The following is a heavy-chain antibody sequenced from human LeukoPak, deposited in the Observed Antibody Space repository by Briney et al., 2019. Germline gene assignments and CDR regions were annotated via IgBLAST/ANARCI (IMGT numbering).Heavy chain of an antibody. Sequence: PSETLSLTCTVSDCSISSFYWSWIRQPPGKGLEWIGYIYYSGSTNYNPSLKSRVTISVDTSKNQFSLKLSSVLAADTAVYYCARAHSVWTSFDYWGQGTLVTVSS. V-gene: IGHV4-59*01. J-gene: IGHJ4*02. CDR3: ARAHSVWTSFDY. D-gene: IGHD3/OR15-3a*01. CDR2: IYYSGST. CDR1: DCSISSFY.